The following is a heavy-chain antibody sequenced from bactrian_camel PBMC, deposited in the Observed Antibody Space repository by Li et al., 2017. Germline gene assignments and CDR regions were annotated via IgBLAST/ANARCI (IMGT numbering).Heavy chain of an antibody. V-gene: IGHV3S40*01. J-gene: IGHJ4*01. CDR3: SKGPKSDYYNDYDGGLNNY. D-gene: IGHD4*01. CDR2: IYSRSDTR. Sequence: DVQLVESGGGSVQAGESLTLSCAISGYNYNNCLGWFRQAPGKEREGVATIYSRSDTRYYADSVKGRFTISRDNAKNTVSLQLNSLKIEDTAMYYCSKGPKSDYYNDYDGGLNNYWGQGTQVTVS. CDR1: GYNYNNC.